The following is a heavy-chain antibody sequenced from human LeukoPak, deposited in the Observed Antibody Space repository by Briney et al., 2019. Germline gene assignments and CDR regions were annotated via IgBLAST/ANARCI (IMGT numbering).Heavy chain of an antibody. CDR1: GFTFRTYT. D-gene: IGHD6-19*01. V-gene: IGHV3-21*01. CDR2: VSSSGDYR. Sequence: GGSLRLSCAASGFTFRTYTMNWVRQAPGKGLEWVSSVSSSGDYRYYADSVKGRFTISRDNAENSLFLQMNSLRAEDTAVYYCARDSDSSGWLDYYMDVWGKGTTVTISS. CDR3: ARDSDSSGWLDYYMDV. J-gene: IGHJ6*03.